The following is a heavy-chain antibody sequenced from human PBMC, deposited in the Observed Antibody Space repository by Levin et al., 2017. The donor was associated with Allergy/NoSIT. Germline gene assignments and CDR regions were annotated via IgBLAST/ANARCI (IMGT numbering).Heavy chain of an antibody. V-gene: IGHV3-20*04. CDR2: INWNGGST. J-gene: IGHJ6*03. CDR1: GFTFDDYG. CDR3: ARVHGSGSYHYYYYMDV. Sequence: GGSLRLSCAASGFTFDDYGMSWVRQAPGKGLEWVSGINWNGGSTGYADSVKGRFTISRDNAKNSLYLQMNSLRAEDTALYYCARVHGSGSYHYYYYMDVWGKGTTVTVSS. D-gene: IGHD3-10*01.